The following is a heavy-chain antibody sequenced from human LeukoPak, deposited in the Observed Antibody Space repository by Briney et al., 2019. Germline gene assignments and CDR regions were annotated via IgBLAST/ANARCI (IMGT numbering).Heavy chain of an antibody. Sequence: GGSLRLSCAASGLTVSSNYMSWVRQAPGKGLEWVSVIYSGDSTYYADSVKGRFTISRDNSENTVDLQMNSLRAEDTAVYYCARGHDYDSSVAYWGQGTLVTVSS. CDR3: ARGHDYDSSVAY. J-gene: IGHJ4*02. D-gene: IGHD3-22*01. CDR2: IYSGDST. V-gene: IGHV3-66*01. CDR1: GLTVSSNY.